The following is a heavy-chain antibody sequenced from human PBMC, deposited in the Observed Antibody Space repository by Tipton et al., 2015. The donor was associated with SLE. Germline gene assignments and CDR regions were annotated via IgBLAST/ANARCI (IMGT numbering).Heavy chain of an antibody. CDR1: GFTFSSYW. CDR2: IKQDGSEK. J-gene: IGHJ4*02. Sequence: QLVQSGGGLVQPGGSLRLSCAASGFTFSSYWMSWVRQAPGKGLEWVANIKQDGSEKYYVDSVKGRFTISRDNAKNSLYLQMNSLRAEDTAVYYCARDGRSGTVSYGVLVYWGQGTLVTVSS. CDR3: ARDGRSGTVSYGVLVY. D-gene: IGHD1-26*01. V-gene: IGHV3-7*03.